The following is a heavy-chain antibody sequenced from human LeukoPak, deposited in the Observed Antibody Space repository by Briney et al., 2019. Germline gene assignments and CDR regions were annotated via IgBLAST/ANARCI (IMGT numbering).Heavy chain of an antibody. Sequence: SGTLSLTCTVSGDSINSLDLWSWVRQPPGKGLEWIGEMYLSGTTHSNPSVKSRVTISIDKSKNQFFLNLSSVTAADTAVYYCAGLEGRYSSGLYYYYFDYWGQGTLVTVCS. J-gene: IGHJ4*02. V-gene: IGHV4-4*02. CDR3: AGLEGRYSSGLYYYYFDY. CDR1: GDSINSLDL. D-gene: IGHD3-22*01. CDR2: MYLSGTT.